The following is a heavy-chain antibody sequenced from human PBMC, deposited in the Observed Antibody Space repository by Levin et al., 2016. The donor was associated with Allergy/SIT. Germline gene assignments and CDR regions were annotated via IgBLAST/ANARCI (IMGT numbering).Heavy chain of an antibody. J-gene: IGHJ5*02. CDR2: INHSGST. CDR3: ARGRRRFGELTYNWFDP. Sequence: SETLSLTCAVYGGSFSGYYWSWIRQPPGKGLEWIGEINHSGSTNYNPSLKSRVTISVDTSKNQFSLKLSSVTAADTAVYYCARGRRRFGELTYNWFDPWGQGTLVTVSS. CDR1: GGSFSGYY. D-gene: IGHD3-10*01. V-gene: IGHV4-34*01.